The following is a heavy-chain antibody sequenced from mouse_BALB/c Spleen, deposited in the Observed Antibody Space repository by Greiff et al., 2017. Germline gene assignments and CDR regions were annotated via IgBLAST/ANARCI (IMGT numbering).Heavy chain of an antibody. V-gene: IGHV2-9-2*01. J-gene: IGHJ3*01. CDR3: VRGGGYSAWFAY. CDR2: IWTGGGT. D-gene: IGHD2-3*01. Sequence: QVQLQQSGPGLVAPSQRLSITCTVSGFSLTSYDISWVRQPPGKGLEWLGVIWTGGGTNYNSAFMSRLSISKDNSKSQVFLKMNSLQTDDTAIYYCVRGGGYSAWFAYWGQGTLVTVSA. CDR1: GFSLTSYD.